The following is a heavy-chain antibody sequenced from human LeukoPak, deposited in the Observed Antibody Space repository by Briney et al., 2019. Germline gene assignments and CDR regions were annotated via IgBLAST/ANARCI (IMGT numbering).Heavy chain of an antibody. V-gene: IGHV3-33*06. D-gene: IGHD3-10*01. J-gene: IGHJ6*03. Sequence: GRSLRLSCASSGFTFSSYGMHWVRQAPGKGLEWVAVIWYDGSNKYYADSAKGRFTISRDNSKNTLYLQMNSLRAEDTAVYYCAKAMVRGVIPPYYYYMDVWGKGTTVTVSS. CDR2: IWYDGSNK. CDR3: AKAMVRGVIPPYYYYMDV. CDR1: GFTFSSYG.